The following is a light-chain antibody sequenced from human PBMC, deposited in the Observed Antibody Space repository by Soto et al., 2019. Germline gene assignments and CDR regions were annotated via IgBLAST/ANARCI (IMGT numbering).Light chain of an antibody. J-gene: IGLJ1*01. V-gene: IGLV2-14*01. CDR3: SSYTSSSTHV. CDR2: DVS. Sequence: QSVLTQPASVSGSPGQSITISCTGTSSDIGRYNYVSWYQQYPGKAPKFMIYDVSNRPSGVSNRFSGSKSGNTASLTISGLQAEDEADYYCSSYTSSSTHVFGTGTKVTVL. CDR1: SSDIGRYNY.